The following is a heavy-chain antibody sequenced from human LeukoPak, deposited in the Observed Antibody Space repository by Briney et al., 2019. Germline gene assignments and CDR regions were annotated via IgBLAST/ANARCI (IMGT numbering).Heavy chain of an antibody. V-gene: IGHV3-66*01. Sequence: PGGSLRLSCAASGFTFSSNYMSWVRQAPGKGLEWVSVIYSGGSTYYADSVKGRFTISRDNSKNTLYLQMNSLRAEDTAVYYCAGSLSRRYYDSSGVNWYFDLWGRGTLVTVSS. CDR2: IYSGGST. CDR3: AGSLSRRYYDSSGVNWYFDL. CDR1: GFTFSSNY. J-gene: IGHJ2*01. D-gene: IGHD3-22*01.